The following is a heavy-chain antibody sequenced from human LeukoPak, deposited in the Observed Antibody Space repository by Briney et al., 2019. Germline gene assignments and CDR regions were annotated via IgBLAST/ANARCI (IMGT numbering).Heavy chain of an antibody. Sequence: GASVKVSCKASGYTFTSYYMHWVRQAPGQGPEWMGIINPSGGSTSYAQKFQGRVTMTRDTSTSTVYMELSSLRAEDTAVYYCVKDNRGSTAPYYFDYWGQGTLVTVSS. J-gene: IGHJ4*02. V-gene: IGHV1-46*01. CDR1: GYTFTSYY. D-gene: IGHD1-1*01. CDR3: VKDNRGSTAPYYFDY. CDR2: INPSGGST.